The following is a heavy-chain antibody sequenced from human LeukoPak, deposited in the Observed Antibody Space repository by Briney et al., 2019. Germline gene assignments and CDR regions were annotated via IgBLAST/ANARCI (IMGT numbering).Heavy chain of an antibody. CDR1: GFTFDDYA. D-gene: IGHD6-6*01. Sequence: GRSLRLSCAASGFTFDDYAMHWVRQAPGKGLEWVSGISWNRGSIGYADSVKGRFTISRDNAKNSLYLQMDSLRAEDTALYYCAKDTLGRSNGMDVWGQGTTVTVSS. V-gene: IGHV3-9*01. CDR3: AKDTLGRSNGMDV. J-gene: IGHJ6*02. CDR2: ISWNRGSI.